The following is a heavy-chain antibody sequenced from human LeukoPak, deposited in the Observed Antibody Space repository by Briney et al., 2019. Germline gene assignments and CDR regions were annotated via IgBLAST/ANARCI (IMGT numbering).Heavy chain of an antibody. V-gene: IGHV1-46*01. J-gene: IGHJ5*02. CDR3: ASPDILTGYYIRGFDP. CDR2: INPSGGST. Sequence: RASVKVSCKASGYTFTSYYMHWVRQAPGQGLEWMGIINPSGGSTSYAQKFQGRVTMTRDTSTSTVYMELSSLRSEDTAVYYCASPDILTGYYIRGFDPWGQGTLVTVSS. CDR1: GYTFTSYY. D-gene: IGHD3-9*01.